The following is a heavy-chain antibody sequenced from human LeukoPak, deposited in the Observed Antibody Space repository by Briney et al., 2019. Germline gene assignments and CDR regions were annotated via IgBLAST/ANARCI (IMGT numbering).Heavy chain of an antibody. CDR1: GFTFSKSA. D-gene: IGHD6-6*01. CDR2: ISGSGDST. CDR3: VKGSSSSRPYYFDY. V-gene: IGHV3-23*01. Sequence: PGGSMRLSCAASGFTFSKSAMSWVRQAPGKGLGWVSAISGSGDSTYYADSVKGRFTISRDNSRNTLYMQMNSLRVDDTAVYYCVKGSSSSRPYYFDYWGQGTLVTVSS. J-gene: IGHJ4*02.